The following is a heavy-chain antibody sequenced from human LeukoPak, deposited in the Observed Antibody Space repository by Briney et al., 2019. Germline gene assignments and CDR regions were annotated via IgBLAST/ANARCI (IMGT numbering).Heavy chain of an antibody. Sequence: GASVKVSCKASGYTFTGYYMHWVRQAPGQGLEWMGWINPNSGGTNYAQKFQGRVTMTRDTSISTAYMELSRLRSDDTAVYYCARVGYDWGMLGSYYYYYYMDVWGKGTTVTISS. J-gene: IGHJ6*03. CDR1: GYTFTGYY. D-gene: IGHD3-16*01. CDR2: INPNSGGT. V-gene: IGHV1-2*02. CDR3: ARVGYDWGMLGSYYYYYYMDV.